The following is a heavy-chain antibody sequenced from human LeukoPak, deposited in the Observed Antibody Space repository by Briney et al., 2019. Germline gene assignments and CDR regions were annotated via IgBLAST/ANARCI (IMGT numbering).Heavy chain of an antibody. J-gene: IGHJ4*02. V-gene: IGHV3-7*01. D-gene: IGHD3-22*01. CDR1: GFTFSSFW. CDR3: AREPYYYDSSGHDY. Sequence: GGSLRLSCAASGFTFSSFWMSWVRQAPGKGLEWVANIKQDGSDKYYVDSVKGRFTISRDNAKNSLYLQMNSLRAEDTAVYYCAREPYYYDSSGHDYWGQGTLVTVSS. CDR2: IKQDGSDK.